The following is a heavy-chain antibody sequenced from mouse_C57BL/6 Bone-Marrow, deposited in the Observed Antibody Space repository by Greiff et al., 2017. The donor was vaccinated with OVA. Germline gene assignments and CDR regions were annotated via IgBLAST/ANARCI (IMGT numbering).Heavy chain of an antibody. D-gene: IGHD1-1*01. V-gene: IGHV5-17*01. J-gene: IGHJ4*01. CDR3: ARNFYYGSSHYAMDY. CDR2: ISSGSSTI. CDR1: GFTFSDYG. Sequence: EVNVVESGGGLVKPGGSLKLSCAASGFTFSDYGMHWVRQAPEKGLEWVAYISSGSSTIYYADTVKGRFTISRDNAKNTLFLQMTSLRSKDTAMYYCARNFYYGSSHYAMDYWGQGTSVTVSS.